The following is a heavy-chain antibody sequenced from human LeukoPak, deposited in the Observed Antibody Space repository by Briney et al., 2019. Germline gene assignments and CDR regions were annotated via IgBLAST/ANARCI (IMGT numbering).Heavy chain of an antibody. CDR2: IYPGDSNT. V-gene: IGHV5-51*01. J-gene: IGHJ5*02. D-gene: IGHD3-9*01. CDR3: ARQSTWFPLSPAFER. Sequence: GESLKISCKGSGYSFINYWIGWVRQMPGKGLEWMGIIYPGDSNTRYSPSFQGQVTISADKSISTAYLQWSSLKASDTAMYYCARQSTWFPLSPAFERWGQVTLVTVSS. CDR1: GYSFINYW.